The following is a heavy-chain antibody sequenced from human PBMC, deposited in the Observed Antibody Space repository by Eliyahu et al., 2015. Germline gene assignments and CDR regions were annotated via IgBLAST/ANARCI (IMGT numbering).Heavy chain of an antibody. CDR1: GFPFSSYG. CDR2: ISYDGSNK. CDR3: AKGGGVAGTFSIDY. J-gene: IGHJ4*02. Sequence: QVQLVESGGGVVQPGRSLRLSCAASGFPFSSYGLPWVRQAPGKGLEWVAVISYDGSNKYYADSVKGRFTISRDNSKNTLYLQMNSLRAEDTAVYYCAKGGGVAGTFSIDYWGQGTLVTVSS. V-gene: IGHV3-30*18. D-gene: IGHD6-19*01.